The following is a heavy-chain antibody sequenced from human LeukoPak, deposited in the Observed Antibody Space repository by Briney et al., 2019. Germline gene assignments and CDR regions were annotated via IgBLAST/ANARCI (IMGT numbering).Heavy chain of an antibody. J-gene: IGHJ4*02. CDR3: ARGGPLAADCSSTSCYSIFDY. D-gene: IGHD2-2*01. Sequence: GGSLRLSCAASGFTFSRYSMNWVRQAPGKGLEWVSYISSSGSTIYYADSVKGRFTISRDNAKNSLYLQMNSLRAEDTAVYYCARGGPLAADCSSTSCYSIFDYWGQGTLVTVSS. CDR1: GFTFSRYS. CDR2: ISSSGSTI. V-gene: IGHV3-48*04.